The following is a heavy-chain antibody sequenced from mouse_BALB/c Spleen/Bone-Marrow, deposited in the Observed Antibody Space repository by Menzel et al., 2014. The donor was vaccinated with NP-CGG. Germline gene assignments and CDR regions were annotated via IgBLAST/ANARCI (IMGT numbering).Heavy chain of an antibody. CDR2: ISSGGGYT. CDR3: ARQESIYDGYYGGFTY. D-gene: IGHD2-3*01. CDR1: GFTFSSFA. Sequence: EVKLMESGGGLVKPGGSLKLSCAASGFTFSSFAVSWVRQTPEKRLEWVATISSGGGYTYYPDSVKGRFTISRDNAKNSLYLQMSSLRSEDTAMYYCARQESIYDGYYGGFTYWGQGTLVTVSA. V-gene: IGHV5-9-3*01. J-gene: IGHJ3*01.